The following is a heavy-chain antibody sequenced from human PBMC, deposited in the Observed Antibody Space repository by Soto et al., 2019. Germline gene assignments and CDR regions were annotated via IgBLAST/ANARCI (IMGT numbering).Heavy chain of an antibody. J-gene: IGHJ4*02. CDR2: VNPILSMS. V-gene: IGHV1-69*02. CDR3: ASNYGWGYRAVDS. D-gene: IGHD3-10*01. Sequence: QVQLVQSGAEVKSAGSSVKVSCKASGDTFNFYSINWVRQAPGLGLEWVGRVNPILSMSNYAQRFQGGVTMTADKSTGTAYMELRILRSEDTAMYYGASNYGWGYRAVDSLGQGALVTVSS. CDR1: GDTFNFYS.